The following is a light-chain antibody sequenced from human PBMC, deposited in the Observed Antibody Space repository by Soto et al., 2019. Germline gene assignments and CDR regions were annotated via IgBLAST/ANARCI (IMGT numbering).Light chain of an antibody. J-gene: IGLJ2*01. CDR1: SSDVGGYNY. V-gene: IGLV2-14*01. CDR2: DVS. Sequence: QSALTQPASVSGSPGQSITISCTGTSSDVGGYNYVSWYQQHPGKAPKLMIYDVSNRPSGVSNRFSGSKSGNTASLTISGLQAEDEADYYCSSYTSSSFIDVVFGGGTKLTVL. CDR3: SSYTSSSFIDVV.